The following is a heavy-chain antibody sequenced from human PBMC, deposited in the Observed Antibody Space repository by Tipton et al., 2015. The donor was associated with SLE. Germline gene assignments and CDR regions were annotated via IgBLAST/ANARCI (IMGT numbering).Heavy chain of an antibody. CDR3: ASRDSSSWSIPPRAEYFQH. D-gene: IGHD6-13*01. J-gene: IGHJ1*01. Sequence: LRLSCTVSGYSISSGYYWGWIRQPPGKGLEWIGSIYHSGSTYYNPSLKSRVTISVDTSKNQFSLKLSSVTAADTAVYYCASRDSSSWSIPPRAEYFQHWGQGTLVTVSS. V-gene: IGHV4-38-2*02. CDR2: IYHSGST. CDR1: GYSISSGYY.